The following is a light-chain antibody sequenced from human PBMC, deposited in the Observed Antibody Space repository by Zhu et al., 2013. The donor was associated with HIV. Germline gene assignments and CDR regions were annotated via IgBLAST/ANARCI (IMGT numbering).Light chain of an antibody. J-gene: IGKJ2*03. CDR1: QDISNY. CDR2: DAS. CDR3: XXLAYS. Sequence: DIQLTQSPSSLSSSVGDRVTITCQASQDISNYLNWYQKKPGRAPRLLIYDASTLEIEVPSRFSGSGSGRQFTLTINSLQPEDCXXTXXXXLAYS. V-gene: IGKV1-33*01.